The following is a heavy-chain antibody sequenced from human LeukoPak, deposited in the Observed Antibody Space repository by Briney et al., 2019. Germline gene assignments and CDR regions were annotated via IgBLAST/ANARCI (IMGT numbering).Heavy chain of an antibody. D-gene: IGHD2-15*01. CDR3: TWRYCSGGSCPRPIYYFDY. V-gene: IGHV3-49*03. CDR2: IRSKAYGGTT. J-gene: IGHJ4*02. CDR1: GFTFGDYA. Sequence: PGGSLRLSCTASGFTFGDYAMSWFRQAPGKGLEWVGFIRSKAYGGTTEYAAFVKGRFTISRDDSKSIAYLQMNSLKTEDTAVYYCTWRYCSGGSCPRPIYYFDYWGQGTLVTVSS.